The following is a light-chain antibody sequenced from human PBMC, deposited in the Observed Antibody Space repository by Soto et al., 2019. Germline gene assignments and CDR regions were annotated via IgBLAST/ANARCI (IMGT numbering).Light chain of an antibody. Sequence: SVLTQPASVSGSPGQSITISCTGTSSDVGGYDSVSWYQQHPGKAPQLMIFDVSNRPSGVSSRFSGSKSGNTASLSISGLQTEDEAKYYCSSYTSSSSRVFGGGTQLTVL. CDR2: DVS. CDR1: SSDVGGYDS. J-gene: IGLJ3*02. V-gene: IGLV2-14*03. CDR3: SSYTSSSSRV.